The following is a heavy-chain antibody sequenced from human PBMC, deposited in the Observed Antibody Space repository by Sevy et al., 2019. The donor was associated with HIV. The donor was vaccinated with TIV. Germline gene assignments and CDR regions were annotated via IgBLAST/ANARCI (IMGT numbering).Heavy chain of an antibody. V-gene: IGHV3-33*01. CDR2: IWYDGSNK. CDR1: GFTFSSYG. CDR3: AREYHRVGATPYNWFDP. D-gene: IGHD1-26*01. J-gene: IGHJ5*02. Sequence: GGSLRLSCAASGFTFSSYGMHWVRQAPGKGLEWVAVIWYDGSNKHYADSVKGRFTISRDNSKNTLYLQMNSLRAEDTAVYYCAREYHRVGATPYNWFDPWGQGTLVTVSS.